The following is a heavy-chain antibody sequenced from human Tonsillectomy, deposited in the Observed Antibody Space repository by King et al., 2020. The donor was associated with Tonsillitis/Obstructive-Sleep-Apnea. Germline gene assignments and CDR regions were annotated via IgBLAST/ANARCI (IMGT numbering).Heavy chain of an antibody. Sequence: QLVQSGAEVKKPGASVKVSCKASGYTFTDYYIYWVRQAPGQGLEWMGRINPNSGDTDHAQKFQARVTMTRDTSIRTAYMELRRLTSGDTAGYYCARDRIAVVTDPMYELGWFDPWGQGTLVTVSS. V-gene: IGHV1-2*06. D-gene: IGHD2-2*01. CDR3: ARDRIAVVTDPMYELGWFDP. J-gene: IGHJ5*02. CDR1: GYTFTDYY. CDR2: INPNSGDT.